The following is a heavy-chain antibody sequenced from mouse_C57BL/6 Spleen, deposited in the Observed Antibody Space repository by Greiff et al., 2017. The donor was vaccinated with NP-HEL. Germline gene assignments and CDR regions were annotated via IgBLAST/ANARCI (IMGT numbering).Heavy chain of an antibody. D-gene: IGHD2-4*01. CDR1: GFSLTSYG. Sequence: QVQLKESGPGLVQPSQSLSITCTVSGFSLTSYGVHWVRQSPGKGLEWLGVIWSGGSTDYNAAFISRLSISKDNSKSQVFFKMNSLQADDTAIYYCARMPLDYDYDGGFAYWGQGTLVTVSA. CDR2: IWSGGST. J-gene: IGHJ3*01. V-gene: IGHV2-2*01. CDR3: ARMPLDYDYDGGFAY.